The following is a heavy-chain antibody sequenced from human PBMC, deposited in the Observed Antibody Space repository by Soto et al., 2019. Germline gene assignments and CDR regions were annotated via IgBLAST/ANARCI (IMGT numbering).Heavy chain of an antibody. J-gene: IGHJ6*02. CDR1: GFTFSTYW. D-gene: IGHD2-2*03. V-gene: IGHV3-74*01. CDR2: MNSDGSRS. Sequence: EVQLVESGGGLVQPGGSLRLSCAASGFTFSTYWMHWVRQAPGKGLVWVSCMNSDGSRSDYADSVKGRFTISRDNARNTLYLQMNSLSAEDTAVDDGVRDGYPAWVYGVDVWCQGTTVTVSS. CDR3: VRDGYPAWVYGVDV.